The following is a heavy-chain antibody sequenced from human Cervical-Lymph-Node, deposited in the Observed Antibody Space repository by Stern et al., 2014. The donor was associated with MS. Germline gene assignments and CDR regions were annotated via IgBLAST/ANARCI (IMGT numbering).Heavy chain of an antibody. V-gene: IGHV5-51*01. CDR2: IYPGDSDT. D-gene: IGHD1-26*01. Sequence: EMQLVESGAVVKKPGESLKISCQGSGYTVTNHWIAWVRQMPGQGLEWMGIIYPGDSDTRYSPSFRGQVTISADKSISTAYLQWSSLKASDTAMYYCARGSIAGATQNWLDAWGQGTLVTVSS. CDR1: GYTVTNHW. J-gene: IGHJ5*02. CDR3: ARGSIAGATQNWLDA.